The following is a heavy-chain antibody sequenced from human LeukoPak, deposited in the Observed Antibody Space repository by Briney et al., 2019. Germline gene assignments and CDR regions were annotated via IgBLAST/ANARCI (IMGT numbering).Heavy chain of an antibody. Sequence: GGSLRLSCAASGFTVSSNYMSWVRQAPGKGLEWVSPISGSGGSTYYADSVKGRFTISRDNSENTLYLQMNSLRAEDTAVYYCAKLNMVRGVIIKGAFDYWGQGTLVTVSS. CDR1: GFTVSSNY. D-gene: IGHD3-10*01. CDR3: AKLNMVRGVIIKGAFDY. V-gene: IGHV3-23*01. J-gene: IGHJ4*02. CDR2: ISGSGGST.